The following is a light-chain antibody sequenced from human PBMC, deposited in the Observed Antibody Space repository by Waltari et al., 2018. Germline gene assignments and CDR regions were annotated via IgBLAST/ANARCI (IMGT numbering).Light chain of an antibody. CDR3: MQSLQSLWT. J-gene: IGKJ1*01. Sequence: SLLAGNGKQCLDWYLQKPGRSPKRLVYLGSNRAAGVPDRFSGSGSGTDFTLGISRVEAEDVGVYYCMQSLQSLWTFGPATKVEIK. CDR2: LGS. V-gene: IGKV2-28*01. CDR1: SLLAGNGKQC.